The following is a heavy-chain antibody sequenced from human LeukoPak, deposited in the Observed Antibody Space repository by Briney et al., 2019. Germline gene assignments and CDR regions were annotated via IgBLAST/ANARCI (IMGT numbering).Heavy chain of an antibody. V-gene: IGHV4-59*01. D-gene: IGHD6-13*01. CDR1: GGSLSSYY. CDR3: ARAPGIAAAGTHFDF. J-gene: IGHJ4*02. Sequence: SETLSLTCTVSGGSLSSYYWSWIRQPPGKGLAWIGYIYYSGSAKYNPSLKSRVTISVDTSKNQFSLKLSSVTAGDTAVYYCARAPGIAAAGTHFDFWGQGTLVTVSS. CDR2: IYYSGSA.